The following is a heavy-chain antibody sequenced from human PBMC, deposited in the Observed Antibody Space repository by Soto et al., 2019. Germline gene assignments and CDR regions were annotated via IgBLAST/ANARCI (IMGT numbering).Heavy chain of an antibody. CDR3: ARGVFGELPQLHYYYYYYMDV. CDR2: IKQDGSEK. J-gene: IGHJ6*03. D-gene: IGHD3-10*01. CDR1: GFTFSSYW. V-gene: IGHV3-7*01. Sequence: GGSLRLSCAASGFTFSSYWMSWVRQAPGKGLEWVANIKQDGSEKYYVDSVKGRFTISRDNAKNSLYLQMNSLRAEGTAVYYCARGVFGELPQLHYYYYYYMDVWGKGTTVTVSS.